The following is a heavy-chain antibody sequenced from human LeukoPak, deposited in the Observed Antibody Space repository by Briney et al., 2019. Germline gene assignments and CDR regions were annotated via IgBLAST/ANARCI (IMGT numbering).Heavy chain of an antibody. CDR3: ARSAPRSTWLFDL. CDR1: GGSLSSSTYY. CDR2: IYYSGST. J-gene: IGHJ2*01. V-gene: IGHV4-39*01. D-gene: IGHD5/OR15-5a*01. Sequence: SETLSLTCSVSGGSLSSSTYYWGWIRQPPGKGLEWIGSIYYSGSTYYNPSLKSRVTISVDTSKNQFSLKLSSVTAADTAVYYCARSAPRSTWLFDLWGRGTLVTVSS.